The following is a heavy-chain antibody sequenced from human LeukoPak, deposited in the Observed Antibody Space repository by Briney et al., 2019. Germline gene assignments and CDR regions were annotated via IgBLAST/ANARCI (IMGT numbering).Heavy chain of an antibody. CDR3: ARGTPLGISRYFDL. D-gene: IGHD7-27*01. CDR1: GDSISSGGYY. V-gene: IGHV4-30-4*08. CDR2: IYYSGST. J-gene: IGHJ2*01. Sequence: PSETLSLTCTVSGDSISSGGYYWSWIRQPPGKRLEWIGYIYYSGSTYYNPSLKSRVTISVDTSKNQFSLKLSSVTAADTAVYYCARGTPLGISRYFDLWGRGTLVTVSS.